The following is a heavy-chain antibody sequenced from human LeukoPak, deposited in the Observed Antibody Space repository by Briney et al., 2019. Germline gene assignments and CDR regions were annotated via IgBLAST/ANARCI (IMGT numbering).Heavy chain of an antibody. J-gene: IGHJ4*02. D-gene: IGHD3-22*01. CDR1: GYTFTGYY. V-gene: IGHV1-2*04. Sequence: GASVKVSCKASGYTFTGYYMHWVRQAPGQGLECMGWINPNSGGTNYAQKFQGWVTMTRDTSINTAYMELSRLRSDDTAVYYCARAGGQDSSGYPYFDYWGQGTLVTVSS. CDR2: INPNSGGT. CDR3: ARAGGQDSSGYPYFDY.